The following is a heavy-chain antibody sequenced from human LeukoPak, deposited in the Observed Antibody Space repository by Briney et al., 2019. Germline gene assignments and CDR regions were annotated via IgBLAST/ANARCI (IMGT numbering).Heavy chain of an antibody. Sequence: SGTLSLTCAVSGGSISSSNWWSWVRPPPGKGLEWIGEIYHSGSTNYNPSLKSRVTISVDKSKNQSSLKLSSVTAADTAVYYCARCRLLWFGDPRNPGYYYYGMDVWGKGTTVTVSS. V-gene: IGHV4-4*02. D-gene: IGHD3-10*01. CDR2: IYHSGST. CDR1: GGSISSSNW. J-gene: IGHJ6*04. CDR3: ARCRLLWFGDPRNPGYYYYGMDV.